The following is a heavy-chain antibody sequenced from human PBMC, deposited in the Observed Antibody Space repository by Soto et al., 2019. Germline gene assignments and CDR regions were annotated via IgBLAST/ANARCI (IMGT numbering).Heavy chain of an antibody. D-gene: IGHD3-3*01. CDR1: GFTFSSYN. V-gene: IGHV3-48*02. J-gene: IGHJ6*02. CDR2: ISSSSSTI. CDR3: ARDQSRDFWSGYYYYYYGMDV. Sequence: PGGSLRLSCAASGFTFSSYNMNWVRQAPGKGLEWVSYISSSSSTIYYADSVKGRFTISRDNAKNSLYLQMNSLRDEDTAVYYCARDQSRDFWSGYYYYYYGMDVWGQGTTVTVSS.